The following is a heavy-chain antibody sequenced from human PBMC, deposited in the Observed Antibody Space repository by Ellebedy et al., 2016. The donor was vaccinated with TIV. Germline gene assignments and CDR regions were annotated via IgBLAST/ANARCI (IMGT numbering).Heavy chain of an antibody. CDR3: ARGANDWYGIDY. V-gene: IGHV3-74*01. J-gene: IGHJ4*02. CDR1: GFTFSSYW. D-gene: IGHD3-9*01. Sequence: GESLKISCAASGFTFSSYWMHWVRQAPGKGLVWVSRINDDGSSTSYAESVKGRFTVSRDNAKNTLYLQMNSLRAEDTALYYCARGANDWYGIDYWGLGTLVTVSS. CDR2: INDDGSST.